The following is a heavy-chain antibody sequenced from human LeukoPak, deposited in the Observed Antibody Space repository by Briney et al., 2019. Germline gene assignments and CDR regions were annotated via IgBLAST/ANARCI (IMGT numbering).Heavy chain of an antibody. CDR2: IYPGDSDT. Sequence: GESLKISCKGSGYSFTTFWIGWVRQMPGKGLEWMGIIYPGDSDTRYSPSFQGQVTISVDKSITTAYLQWSSLKASDTAMYFCARRKGCSSTSCPPDYWGQGTMVTVSS. V-gene: IGHV5-51*01. CDR1: GYSFTTFW. J-gene: IGHJ4*02. CDR3: ARRKGCSSTSCPPDY. D-gene: IGHD2-2*01.